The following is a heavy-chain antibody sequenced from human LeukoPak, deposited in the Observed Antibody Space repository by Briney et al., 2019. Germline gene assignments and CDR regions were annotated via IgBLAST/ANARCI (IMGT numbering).Heavy chain of an antibody. CDR1: GGSISSSN. CDR3: ARDPRIAAADTHFDY. Sequence: LSLTCAVSGGSISSSNWWSWVRQPPGKGLEWVSYISSSSSYTNYADSVKGRFTISRDNAKNSLYLQMNSLRAEDTAVYYCARDPRIAAADTHFDYWGQGTLVTVSS. CDR2: ISSSSSYT. D-gene: IGHD6-13*01. V-gene: IGHV3-11*06. J-gene: IGHJ4*02.